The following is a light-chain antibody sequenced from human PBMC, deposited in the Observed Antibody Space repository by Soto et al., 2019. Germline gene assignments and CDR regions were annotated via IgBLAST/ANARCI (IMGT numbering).Light chain of an antibody. Sequence: QSVLTQPPSVSGAPGQRGTMSCTGSSSNIGAGYDVHWYQQLPGTAPKLLIYGNSNRPSGVPDRFSGSKSGTSASLAITGLQAEDEADYYCQSYDSSLNAYVFGTGTKLTVL. CDR1: SSNIGAGYD. J-gene: IGLJ1*01. CDR3: QSYDSSLNAYV. V-gene: IGLV1-40*01. CDR2: GNS.